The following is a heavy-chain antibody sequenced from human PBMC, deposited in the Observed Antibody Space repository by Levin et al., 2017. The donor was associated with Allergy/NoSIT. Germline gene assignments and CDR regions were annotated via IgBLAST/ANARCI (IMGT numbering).Heavy chain of an antibody. Sequence: HTGGSLRLSCAASGFTFSSYDMHWVRQATGKGLEWVSAIGTAGDTNYPGSVKGRFSISRENAKNSLYLQMNSLRAGDTAVYYCARVGHCSSTRCYGGAFDYWGQGTLVTVSS. V-gene: IGHV3-13*04. CDR3: ARVGHCSSTRCYGGAFDY. CDR1: GFTFSSYD. J-gene: IGHJ4*02. CDR2: IGTAGDT. D-gene: IGHD2-2*01.